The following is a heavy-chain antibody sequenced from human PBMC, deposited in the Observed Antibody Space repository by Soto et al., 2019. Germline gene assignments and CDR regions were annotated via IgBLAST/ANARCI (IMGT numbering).Heavy chain of an antibody. J-gene: IGHJ3*02. CDR3: AREEAGAFDI. D-gene: IGHD3-10*01. CDR1: GVSMSSGGYY. Sequence: QVQLQESGPGLVKPSQTLSLTCTVSGVSMSSGGYYWTWIRQHPGKGLEWIGYTYYSGSTYYNPSLKSRLTISVDTSKNLFSLRLSSVTAADTAVYYCAREEAGAFDIWGQGTMVTVSS. CDR2: TYYSGST. V-gene: IGHV4-31*03.